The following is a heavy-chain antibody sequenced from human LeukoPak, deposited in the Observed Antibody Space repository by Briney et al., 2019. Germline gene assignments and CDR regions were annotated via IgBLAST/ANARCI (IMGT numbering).Heavy chain of an antibody. V-gene: IGHV4-39*07. CDR1: GGSISSSSYY. CDR2: IYYSGST. CDR3: ARDGSVLWFGEPSY. Sequence: SETLSLTCTVSGGSISSSSYYWGWIRQPPGKGLEWIGSIYYSGSTYYNPSLKSRVTISVDTSKNQFSLKLSSVTAADTAVYYCARDGSVLWFGEPSYWGQGTLVTVSS. J-gene: IGHJ4*02. D-gene: IGHD3-10*01.